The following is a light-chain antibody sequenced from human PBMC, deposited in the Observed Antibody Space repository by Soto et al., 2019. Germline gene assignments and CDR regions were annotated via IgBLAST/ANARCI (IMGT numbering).Light chain of an antibody. V-gene: IGKV1-5*03. CDR3: QQYNSYSPNT. CDR1: QSISSW. Sequence: DIQMTQSPSTLSASVGDRVTITCRASQSISSWLAWYQQKPGKDPKLLIYKSSSLESGVPSRFSGSGSGTAFTLTISSLQPDDFATYYCQQYNSYSPNTFGQGTKLEIK. J-gene: IGKJ2*01. CDR2: KSS.